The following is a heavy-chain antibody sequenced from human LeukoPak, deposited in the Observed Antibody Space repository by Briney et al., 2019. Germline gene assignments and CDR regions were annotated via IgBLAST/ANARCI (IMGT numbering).Heavy chain of an antibody. CDR3: ARGGSSTSCQDY. CDR1: GGSISSSSYY. V-gene: IGHV4-39*01. Sequence: PSETLSLTCTVSGGSISSSSYYWGWIRQPPGTGLEWIGSIYYSGSTYYNPSLKSRVTISVDTSKNQFSLKLSSVTAADTAVYYCARGGSSTSCQDYWGQGTLVTVSS. J-gene: IGHJ4*02. D-gene: IGHD2-2*01. CDR2: IYYSGST.